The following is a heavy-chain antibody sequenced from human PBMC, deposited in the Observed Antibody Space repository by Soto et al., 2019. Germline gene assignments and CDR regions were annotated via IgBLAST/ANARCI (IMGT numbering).Heavy chain of an antibody. J-gene: IGHJ4*02. D-gene: IGHD2-2*01. CDR1: GGSISSYY. CDR3: AGTLGYCSSTSCYEFDY. Sequence: QVQLQESGPGLVKPSETLSLTCTVSGGSISSYYWSWIRQPPGKGLEWIGYIYYSGSTNYNPSLKSRVTISVDTSKNQFSLKLSSVTAADTAVDDCAGTLGYCSSTSCYEFDYWGQGTLVTVSS. CDR2: IYYSGST. V-gene: IGHV4-59*01.